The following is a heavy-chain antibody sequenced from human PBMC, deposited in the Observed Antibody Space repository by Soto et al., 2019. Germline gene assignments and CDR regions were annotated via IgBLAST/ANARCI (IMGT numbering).Heavy chain of an antibody. V-gene: IGHV3-23*01. Sequence: PGGSLRLSCAASGFTFSNYALSWVRQAPGKGLEWVSSISGSGGTTYYADSVKGRFTISRDNSENTLYLQMNSLRAEDTAIYSCAKDAPPSGPTGYFDYWGQGTLVTVSS. CDR2: ISGSGGTT. J-gene: IGHJ4*02. CDR1: GFTFSNYA. D-gene: IGHD2-15*01. CDR3: AKDAPPSGPTGYFDY.